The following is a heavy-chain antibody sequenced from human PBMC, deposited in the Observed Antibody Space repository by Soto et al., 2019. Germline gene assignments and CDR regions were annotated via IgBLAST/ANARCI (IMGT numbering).Heavy chain of an antibody. V-gene: IGHV3-9*01. CDR3: AKDSSRGSYYAFDI. J-gene: IGHJ3*02. CDR1: GFTFDDYA. CDR2: ISWNSGSI. D-gene: IGHD1-26*01. Sequence: GGSLRLSCAASGFTFDDYAMHWVRQAPGKGLEWVSGISWNSGSIGYADTVKGRFTISRDNAKNSLYLQMNSLRAEDTALYYCAKDSSRGSYYAFDIWGQGTMVTVSS.